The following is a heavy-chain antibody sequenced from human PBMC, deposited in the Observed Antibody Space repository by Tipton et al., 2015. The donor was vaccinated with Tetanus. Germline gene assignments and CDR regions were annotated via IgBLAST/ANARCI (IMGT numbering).Heavy chain of an antibody. D-gene: IGHD1-26*01. J-gene: IGHJ4*02. CDR1: GGSISSGGYY. CDR3: ARDQARGARGWNYFDY. Sequence: LVKPTQTLSLTCTVSGGSISSGGYYWSWIRQHPGKGLEWIGDIYYSGSAYYNPSLKSRVTISVDTSKNQFSLKLNSVTAADTAVYYCARDQARGARGWNYFDYWGQGTLVTFSS. CDR2: IYYSGSA. V-gene: IGHV4-31*03.